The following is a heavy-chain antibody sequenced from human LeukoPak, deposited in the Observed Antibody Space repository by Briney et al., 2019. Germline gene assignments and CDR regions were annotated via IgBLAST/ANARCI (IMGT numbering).Heavy chain of an antibody. CDR2: IHYRGDA. Sequence: SETLSLTCIVSGDSIRADNYYWAWIRQPPGKGLEWIGSIHYRGDAYYGPTLKSRATLSVDTSKNQFSLMVSAVTAADTALYFCARDSKYDSSGHTPWGQGMLVTVSS. V-gene: IGHV4-39*07. CDR1: GDSIRADNYY. D-gene: IGHD3-22*01. CDR3: ARDSKYDSSGHTP. J-gene: IGHJ5*02.